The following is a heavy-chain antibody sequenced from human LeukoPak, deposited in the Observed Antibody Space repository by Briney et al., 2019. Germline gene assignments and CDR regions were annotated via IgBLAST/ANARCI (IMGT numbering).Heavy chain of an antibody. J-gene: IGHJ5*02. CDR2: IIPIFGTA. Sequence: PVKVSCKASGGTFSSYAISWVRQAPGQGLEWMGGIIPIFGTANYAQKFQGRVTITTDESTSTAYMELSSLRSEDTAVYYCARGAVAGLTWFDPWGQGTLVTVSS. CDR1: GGTFSSYA. V-gene: IGHV1-69*05. CDR3: ARGAVAGLTWFDP. D-gene: IGHD6-19*01.